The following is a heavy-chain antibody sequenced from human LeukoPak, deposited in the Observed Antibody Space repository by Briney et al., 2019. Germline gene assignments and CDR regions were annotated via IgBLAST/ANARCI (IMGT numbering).Heavy chain of an antibody. D-gene: IGHD6-19*01. V-gene: IGHV1-2*02. Sequence: ASVKVSCKASGYTFTGYYMHWVRQAPGQGLEWMGWINPNSGGTNYAQRFQGRVTMTRDTSISTAYMELNRLRSDDTAVYYCAKDCSSSGCFDYWGQGTLVTVSS. CDR2: INPNSGGT. CDR3: AKDCSSSGCFDY. CDR1: GYTFTGYY. J-gene: IGHJ4*02.